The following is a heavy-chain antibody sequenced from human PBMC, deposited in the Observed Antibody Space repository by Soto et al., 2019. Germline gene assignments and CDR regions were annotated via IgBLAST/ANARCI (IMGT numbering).Heavy chain of an antibody. Sequence: QVQLVQSGAEVKKPVSSVKVSCKASGGTFSSYAIRWVRQAPGQGLEWMGGIIPSFGTANYAQKVQGRVTITADESTSTAYMQLSSTRSEDTAGYYCARSSQRKGWTGQPLPCYYYYGMYVWGQGPTVTVSS. CDR3: ARSSQRKGWTGQPLPCYYYYGMYV. CDR1: GGTFSSYA. D-gene: IGHD6-19*01. V-gene: IGHV1-69*01. J-gene: IGHJ6*01. CDR2: IIPSFGTA.